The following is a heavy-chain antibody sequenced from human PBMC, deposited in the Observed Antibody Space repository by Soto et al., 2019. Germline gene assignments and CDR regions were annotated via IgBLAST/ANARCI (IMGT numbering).Heavy chain of an antibody. D-gene: IGHD4-4*01. CDR3: ARVKFGYSNYDGNYYYYMDV. V-gene: IGHV3-7*01. J-gene: IGHJ6*03. CDR2: IKQDGSEK. Sequence: GGSLGLSCAASGFTFSSYWVSWVRQDPGKGLEWVANIKQDGSEKYYVDSVKGRFTISRDNAKNSLYLQMNSLRAEDTAVYYCARVKFGYSNYDGNYYYYMDVWGKGTTVTVSS. CDR1: GFTFSSYW.